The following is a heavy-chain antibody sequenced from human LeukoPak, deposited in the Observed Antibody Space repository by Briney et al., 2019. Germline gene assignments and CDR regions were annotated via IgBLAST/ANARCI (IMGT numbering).Heavy chain of an antibody. CDR1: GYSISSGYY. Sequence: SETLSLTCTVSGYSISSGYYWGWIRHPPGKGLEWIGNIYHSGSTYYNPSLKSRVTISVDTSKNQFSLKLRSVTAADTAVYYCASYGGSYSFSYYYYMDVWGKGTTVTVSS. CDR2: IYHSGST. J-gene: IGHJ6*03. V-gene: IGHV4-38-2*02. CDR3: ASYGGSYSFSYYYYMDV. D-gene: IGHD1-26*01.